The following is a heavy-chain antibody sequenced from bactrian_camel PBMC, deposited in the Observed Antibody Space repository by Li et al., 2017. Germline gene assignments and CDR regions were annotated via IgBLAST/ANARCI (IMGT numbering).Heavy chain of an antibody. D-gene: IGHD6*01. CDR1: GYRISIMC. J-gene: IGHJ3*01. CDR2: LQTDGET. V-gene: IGHV3S53*01. Sequence: QLVESGGGSVQVGGSLRLSCAAPGYRISIMCVGWFRQAGSDCELVAALQTDGETSYRDSVKGRFTISQDNAKNALYLQMNSLKPEDTAVYYCVAGVVAW. CDR3: VAGVVA.